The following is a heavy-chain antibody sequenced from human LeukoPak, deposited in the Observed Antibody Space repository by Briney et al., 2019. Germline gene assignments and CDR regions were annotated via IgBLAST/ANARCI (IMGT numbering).Heavy chain of an antibody. D-gene: IGHD2-15*01. CDR2: IRSKAYGGTT. CDR1: GFTFCDYT. CDR3: TRDEAVVVVVAAAYFDY. J-gene: IGHJ4*02. Sequence: SLRLSCTASGFTFCDYTMSWFRQAPGKGREGVGFIRSKAYGGTTEYAASVKGRFTISRDDSKSIAYLQMNSLKTEDTAVYYCTRDEAVVVVVAAAYFDYWGQGTLVTVSS. V-gene: IGHV3-49*03.